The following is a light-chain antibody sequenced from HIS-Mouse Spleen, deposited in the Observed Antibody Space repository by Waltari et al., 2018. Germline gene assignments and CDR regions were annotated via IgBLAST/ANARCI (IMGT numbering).Light chain of an antibody. J-gene: IGKJ2*01. V-gene: IGKV4-1*01. Sequence: VMTQSPDSLSVSLGERATINCKSSQSVLYSSNNKNYLALYQQKPGQPPKLLIYWASTRESGVPDRFSGSGSGTDFTLTISSLQAEDVAVYYCQQYYSTPYTFGQGTKLEIK. CDR2: WAS. CDR3: QQYYSTPYT. CDR1: QSVLYSSNNKNY.